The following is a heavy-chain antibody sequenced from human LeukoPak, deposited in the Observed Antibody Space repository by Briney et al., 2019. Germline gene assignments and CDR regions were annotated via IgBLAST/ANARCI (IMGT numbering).Heavy chain of an antibody. CDR2: FDPEDGET. CDR3: ATVGRNYYESSGYYSRKNYNWFDP. V-gene: IGHV1-24*01. J-gene: IGHJ5*02. D-gene: IGHD3-22*01. Sequence: CXXXXXXLXEXSMHWVRQAPGKGLEWMGGFDPEDGETIYAQKFQGRVTMTEDTSTDTAYLELSSLRSEDTAVYYCATVGRNYYESSGYYSRKNYNWFDPWGQGTLVTVSS. CDR1: XXXLXEXS.